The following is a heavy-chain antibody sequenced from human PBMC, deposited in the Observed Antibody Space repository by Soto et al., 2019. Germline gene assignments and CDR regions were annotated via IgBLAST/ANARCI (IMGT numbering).Heavy chain of an antibody. J-gene: IGHJ6*03. CDR1: LFTFSSYA. V-gene: IGHV3-23*01. CDR2: ISGSGGST. D-gene: IGHD3-10*02. Sequence: PVWSLRLSWTSSLFTFSSYAMSWARHTPFKLLGWVSAISGSGGSTYYADSVKGRFTISRDNSKNTLYLQMNSLRAEDTAVYYCAKVLGSGSYSDYYYMDVWGKGTTVTVSS. CDR3: AKVLGSGSYSDYYYMDV.